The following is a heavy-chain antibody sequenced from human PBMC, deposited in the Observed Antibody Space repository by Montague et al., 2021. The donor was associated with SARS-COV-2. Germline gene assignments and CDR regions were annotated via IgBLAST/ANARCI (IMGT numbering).Heavy chain of an antibody. D-gene: IGHD3-22*01. CDR2: IYYNGST. J-gene: IGHJ4*02. Sequence: TLSLTCSVSGVSISSGAYYWSWIRQHPGKGLVWIGYIYYNGSTYYNPSLKSRVTIAVDTSKNHFSLKLSSVTTADTAVYYCARSPYYDSSGQMGFDFWGQGTLVTVSS. V-gene: IGHV4-31*03. CDR1: GVSISSGAYY. CDR3: ARSPYYDSSGQMGFDF.